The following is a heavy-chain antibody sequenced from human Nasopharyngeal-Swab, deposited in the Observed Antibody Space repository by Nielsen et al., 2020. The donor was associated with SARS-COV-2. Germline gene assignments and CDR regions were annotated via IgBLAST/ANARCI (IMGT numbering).Heavy chain of an antibody. V-gene: IGHV3-23*01. CDR3: AKDIYSFGPYFDY. CDR1: GFNFNYYS. CDR2: ISTNGDIT. J-gene: IGHJ4*02. Sequence: GESLKISCAASGFNFNYYSMNWVRQAPGKGLEWVSAISTNGDITNYADSVKGRFLISRDNSKNSLYLQLNSLRAEDTAVYYCAKDIYSFGPYFDYWGQGTVVTVSS. D-gene: IGHD5-18*01.